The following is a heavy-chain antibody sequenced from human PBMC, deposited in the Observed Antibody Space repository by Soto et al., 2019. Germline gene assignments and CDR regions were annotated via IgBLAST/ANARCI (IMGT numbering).Heavy chain of an antibody. J-gene: IGHJ4*02. V-gene: IGHV1-69*02. CDR3: ASLISGNYFDY. CDR2: IIPILGIA. D-gene: IGHD3-10*01. CDR1: GGTFSSYT. Sequence: SVKVSCKASGGTFSSYTISWVRQAPGQGLEWMGRIIPILGIANYAQKFQGRVTITADKSTSTAYMELSSLRSEDTAVYYCASLISGNYFDYWGQGTLVTVSS.